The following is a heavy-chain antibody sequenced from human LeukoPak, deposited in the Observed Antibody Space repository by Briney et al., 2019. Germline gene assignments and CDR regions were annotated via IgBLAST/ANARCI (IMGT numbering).Heavy chain of an antibody. Sequence: SETLSLTCTVAGGSISSYYCSSIRQPPGKGLECIVYIYISRSTNYNASIKCRVTISVDTSKNQFSLKMSSVTAADTAVYYCARAYYDFWSGYYSGHYYYMDVWGKGTTVTVSS. CDR1: GGSISSYY. D-gene: IGHD3-3*01. J-gene: IGHJ6*03. V-gene: IGHV4-4*09. CDR3: ARAYYDFWSGYYSGHYYYMDV. CDR2: IYISRST.